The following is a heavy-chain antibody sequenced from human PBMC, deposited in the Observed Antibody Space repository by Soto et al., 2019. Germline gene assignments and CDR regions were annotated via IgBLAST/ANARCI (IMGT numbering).Heavy chain of an antibody. Sequence: GGSLRLSCAASGFTFSSYAMHWVRQAPGKGLEWVAVISYDGSNKYYADSVKGRFTISRDNSKNTLYLQMNSLRAEDTAVYYCAALYSSSWYVVDYWGQGTLVTVS. CDR3: AALYSSSWYVVDY. J-gene: IGHJ4*02. CDR1: GFTFSSYA. V-gene: IGHV3-30-3*01. CDR2: ISYDGSNK. D-gene: IGHD6-13*01.